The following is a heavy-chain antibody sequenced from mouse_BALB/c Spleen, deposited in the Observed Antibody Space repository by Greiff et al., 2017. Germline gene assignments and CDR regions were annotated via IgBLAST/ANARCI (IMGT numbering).Heavy chain of an antibody. D-gene: IGHD2-2*01. J-gene: IGHJ4*01. CDR1: GFTFSSFG. V-gene: IGHV5-17*02. CDR3: ARSMVWLRRVYYAMDY. CDR2: ISSGSSTI. Sequence: DVMLVESGGGLVQPGGSRKLSCAASGFTFSSFGMHWVRQAPEKGLEWVAYISSGSSTIYYADTVKGRFTISRDNPKNTLFLQMTSLRSEDTAMYYCARSMVWLRRVYYAMDYWGQGTSVTVSS.